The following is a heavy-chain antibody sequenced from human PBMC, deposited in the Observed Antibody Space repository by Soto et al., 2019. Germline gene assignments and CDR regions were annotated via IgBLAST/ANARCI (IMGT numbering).Heavy chain of an antibody. D-gene: IGHD6-19*01. V-gene: IGHV4-31*03. CDR3: ARVRVAVAGMMDSTEYYFDY. Sequence: QVQLQESGPGLVKPSQTLSLTCTVSGGSISSGGYYWSWIRQHPGKGLEWIGYIYYSGRTYYNPSLKSRVTISVDTSKNQFSLKLSSVTAADTAVYYCARVRVAVAGMMDSTEYYFDYWGQGTLVTVSS. J-gene: IGHJ4*02. CDR2: IYYSGRT. CDR1: GGSISSGGYY.